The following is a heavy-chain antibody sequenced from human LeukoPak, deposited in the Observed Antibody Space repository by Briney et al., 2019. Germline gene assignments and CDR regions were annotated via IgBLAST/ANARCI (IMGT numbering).Heavy chain of an antibody. D-gene: IGHD3-3*01. Sequence: TSETLSLTCAVYGGSFSGYYWSWIRQPPGKGLEWIGEINHSGSTNYNPSLKSRVTISVDTSKNQFSLKLSSVTAADTAVYYCAIRAIFGVVPNRGFDPWGQGTLVTVSS. J-gene: IGHJ5*02. CDR1: GGSFSGYY. V-gene: IGHV4-34*01. CDR3: AIRAIFGVVPNRGFDP. CDR2: INHSGST.